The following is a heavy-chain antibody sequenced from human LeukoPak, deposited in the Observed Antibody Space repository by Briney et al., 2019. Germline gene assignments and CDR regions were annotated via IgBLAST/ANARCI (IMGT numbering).Heavy chain of an antibody. J-gene: IGHJ4*02. Sequence: GGSLRLSCAASGFTFSTYAMSWVRQAPGKGLEWVSVISGSDGSTYYADSVKGRFTISRDNSKNTLYLQMNSLRAEDTAVYYCAKARSGSSASCYNYWGQGTLVTVSS. CDR2: ISGSDGST. CDR3: AKARSGSSASCYNY. CDR1: GFTFSTYA. D-gene: IGHD2-2*01. V-gene: IGHV3-23*01.